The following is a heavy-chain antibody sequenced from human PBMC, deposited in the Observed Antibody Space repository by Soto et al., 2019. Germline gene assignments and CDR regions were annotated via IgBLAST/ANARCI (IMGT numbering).Heavy chain of an antibody. J-gene: IGHJ6*02. CDR2: IIPIFGTA. D-gene: IGHD5-18*01. Sequence: ASVKVSCKASGGTFSSYAISWVRQAPGQGLEWMGGIIPIFGTANYAQKFQGRVTITADESTSTAYMELSSLRSEDTAVYYCARDTKQLWLRGYYYYGMDVWGQGTTVTVSS. CDR3: ARDTKQLWLRGYYYYGMDV. CDR1: GGTFSSYA. V-gene: IGHV1-69*13.